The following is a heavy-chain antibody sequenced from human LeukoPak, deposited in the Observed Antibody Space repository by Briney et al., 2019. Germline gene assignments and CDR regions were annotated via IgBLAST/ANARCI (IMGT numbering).Heavy chain of an antibody. V-gene: IGHV1-8*01. CDR2: MNLNSGNT. CDR3: ARDPYRIYYYYYGMDV. D-gene: IGHD2-15*01. CDR1: GYTFTSYD. J-gene: IGHJ6*02. Sequence: VASVKVSCKASGYTFTSYDINWVRQATGQGLEWMGWMNLNSGNTGYAQKFQGRVTMTRNTSISTAYMELSSLRSEDTAVYYCARDPYRIYYYYYGMDVWGQGTTVTVSS.